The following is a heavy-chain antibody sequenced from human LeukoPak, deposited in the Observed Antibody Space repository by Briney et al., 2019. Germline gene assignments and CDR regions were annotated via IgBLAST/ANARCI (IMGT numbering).Heavy chain of an antibody. Sequence: PSETLSLTCVVSGYSITSDYYWSWIRQPPGKGLEWIGYIYYSGSTNYNPSLKSRVTISVDTSKNQFSLKLSSVTAADTAVYYCAGTTVTTLHAFDIWGQGTMVTVSS. J-gene: IGHJ3*02. CDR3: AGTTVTTLHAFDI. CDR1: GYSITSDYY. V-gene: IGHV4-61*01. D-gene: IGHD4-17*01. CDR2: IYYSGST.